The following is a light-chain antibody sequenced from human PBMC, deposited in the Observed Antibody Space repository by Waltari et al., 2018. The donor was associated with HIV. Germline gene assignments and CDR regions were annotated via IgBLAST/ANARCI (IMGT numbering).Light chain of an antibody. J-gene: IGLJ2*01. Sequence: QSVLTQPPSASGTPGQRVTISCSGSSSNIGSNTVNWYQQLPGTAPKLLMVTNDNRPSAVPARFSASRSGASASLAITRLQAEDEADYFCQSYDSDLNGPIFGGGTKLTVL. V-gene: IGLV1-44*01. CDR3: QSYDSDLNGPI. CDR1: SSNIGSNT. CDR2: TND.